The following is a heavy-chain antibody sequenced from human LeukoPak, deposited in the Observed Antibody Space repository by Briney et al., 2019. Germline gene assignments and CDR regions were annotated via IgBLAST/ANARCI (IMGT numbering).Heavy chain of an antibody. CDR1: GFTFSSSW. CDR3: ARQGGYYDFWSGWDY. CDR2: INSDGSST. J-gene: IGHJ4*02. Sequence: PGGSLRLSCAASGFTFSSSWMHWVRQAPGKGLVWVSRINSDGSSTSYADSVKGRFTISRDNAKNTLYLQMNSLRAEDTAVYYCARQGGYYDFWSGWDYWGQGTLVTVSS. V-gene: IGHV3-74*01. D-gene: IGHD3-3*01.